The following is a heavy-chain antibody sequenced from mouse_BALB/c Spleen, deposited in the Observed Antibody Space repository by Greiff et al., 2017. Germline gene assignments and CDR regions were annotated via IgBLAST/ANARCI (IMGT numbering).Heavy chain of an antibody. CDR3: DRERDVGWYFDV. D-gene: IGHD3-3*01. CDR2: ISNGGGST. CDR1: GFTFSSYT. V-gene: IGHV5-12-2*01. Sequence: EVKLMESGGGLVQPGGSLKLSCAASGFTFSSYTMSWVRQTPEKRLEWVAYISNGGGSTYYPDTVKGRFTISRYNAKNTLYLQMSSLKSEDTAMYYCDRERDVGWYFDVWGEGTTVTVSA. J-gene: IGHJ1*01.